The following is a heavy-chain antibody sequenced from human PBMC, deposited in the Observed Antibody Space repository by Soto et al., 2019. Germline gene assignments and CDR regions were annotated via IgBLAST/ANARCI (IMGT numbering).Heavy chain of an antibody. CDR2: ISGSGGST. J-gene: IGHJ4*02. CDR3: AKEGGYCSSTSCYGRVYY. V-gene: IGHV3-23*01. Sequence: GGSLRLSCAASGFTFSSYWMSWVRQAPGKGLEWVSAISGSGGSTYYADSVKGRFTISRDNSKNTLYLQMNSLGAEDTAVYYCAKEGGYCSSTSCYGRVYYWGQGTLVTVSS. CDR1: GFTFSSYW. D-gene: IGHD2-2*03.